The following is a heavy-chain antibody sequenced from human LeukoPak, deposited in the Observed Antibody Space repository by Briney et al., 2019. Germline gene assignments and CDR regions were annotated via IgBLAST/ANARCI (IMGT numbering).Heavy chain of an antibody. CDR3: ARQEYCSGGSCYTWFDP. D-gene: IGHD2-15*01. V-gene: IGHV5-51*01. Sequence: AGESLKISCKGSGYSINNYWIGWVRQMPGKGLEWMGIIYPADSDIRYSPSFQGQVTISADKSISTAYLQWSSLKASDTAMYYCARQEYCSGGSCYTWFDPWGQGTLATVSS. CDR1: GYSINNYW. J-gene: IGHJ5*02. CDR2: IYPADSDI.